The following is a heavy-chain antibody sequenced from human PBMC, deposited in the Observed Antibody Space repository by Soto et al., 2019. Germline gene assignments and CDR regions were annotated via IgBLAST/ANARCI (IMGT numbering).Heavy chain of an antibody. Sequence: QVQLIQSEAEVKKPGSSVRVSCTASGGIFGSHGFSWVRQAPGQRLEWVGGFIPIFRTLTYTEKFQARVRIAADESTNTVYLDLSSLTSEDTAVYYCVRDRRIYYSDPHDEFVASDYEVWGKGTMGSVSS. CDR1: GGIFGSHG. CDR2: FIPIFRTL. D-gene: IGHD3-22*01. V-gene: IGHV1-69*01. J-gene: IGHJ3*01. CDR3: VRDRRIYYSDPHDEFVASDYEV.